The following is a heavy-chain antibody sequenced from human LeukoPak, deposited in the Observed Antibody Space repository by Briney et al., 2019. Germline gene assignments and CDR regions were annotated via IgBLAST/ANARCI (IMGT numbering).Heavy chain of an antibody. J-gene: IGHJ5*02. CDR3: TTAFAYYDTFRFDP. V-gene: IGHV3-11*03. D-gene: IGHD3-22*01. CDR2: ISSSSSYT. Sequence: GGSLRLSCAASGFTFSDYYMSWIRQAPGKGLEWVSYISSSSSYTNYADSVKGRFTISRDNAKNSLYLQMNSLKTEDTAVYYCTTAFAYYDTFRFDPWGQGTLVTVSS. CDR1: GFTFSDYY.